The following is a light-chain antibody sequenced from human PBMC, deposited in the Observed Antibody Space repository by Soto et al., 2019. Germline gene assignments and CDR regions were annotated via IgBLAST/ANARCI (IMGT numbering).Light chain of an antibody. V-gene: IGKV1-5*01. J-gene: IGKJ1*01. Sequence: DLQMTQPASTLSASLGDRVTITCRASQSISSWLAWYQQKPGKAPKLLIYDASSLESGVPSRFSGSGSGTEFTLTISSLKPDDFATYYCQQYTSYWTFGQGTKVDIK. CDR1: QSISSW. CDR3: QQYTSYWT. CDR2: DAS.